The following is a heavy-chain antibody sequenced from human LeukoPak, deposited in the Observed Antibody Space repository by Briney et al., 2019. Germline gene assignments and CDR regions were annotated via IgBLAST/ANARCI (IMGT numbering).Heavy chain of an antibody. J-gene: IGHJ4*02. D-gene: IGHD2-15*01. CDR1: GFSLSSYA. CDR3: AKAPVTSCRGAYRYPFDY. V-gene: IGHV3-23*01. Sequence: GGSLRLSCAASGFSLSSYAMSWVRQAPGKGLEWGSAISSTDAGTYHADSVRGRFTISRDSSKNTLYLQMNSLRAEEAAVYYCAKAPVTSCRGAYRYPFDYWGQGTLVTVSS. CDR2: ISSTDAGT.